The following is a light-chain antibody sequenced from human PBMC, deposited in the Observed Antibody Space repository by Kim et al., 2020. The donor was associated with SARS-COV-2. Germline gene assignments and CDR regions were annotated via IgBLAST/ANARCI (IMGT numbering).Light chain of an antibody. J-gene: IGKJ1*01. V-gene: IGKV1-5*03. CDR1: QSISSW. CDR3: QQYNSYPA. Sequence: SASVGDRVTITCRASQSISSWLAWYQQKPGKAPKLLMYKASSLESGVPSRFSGSGSGTEFTLTISSLQPDDFATYYCQQYNSYPAFGQGTKVDIK. CDR2: KAS.